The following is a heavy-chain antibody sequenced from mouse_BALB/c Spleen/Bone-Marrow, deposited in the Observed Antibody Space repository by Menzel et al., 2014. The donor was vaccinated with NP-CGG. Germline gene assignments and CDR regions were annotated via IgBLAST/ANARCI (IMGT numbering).Heavy chain of an antibody. CDR2: IDTSDSYT. CDR3: ARGDWDDAY. D-gene: IGHD4-1*01. V-gene: IGHV1-69*01. Sequence: ESGAELVMPGASVKMSCKASGYTFTDYWMHWVKQRPGQGLEWIGAIDTSDSYTSYNQKFKGKATLTVDESSSTAYMQLSSLTSEDSAVYYCARGDWDDAYWGQGTLVTVSA. CDR1: GYTFTDYW. J-gene: IGHJ3*01.